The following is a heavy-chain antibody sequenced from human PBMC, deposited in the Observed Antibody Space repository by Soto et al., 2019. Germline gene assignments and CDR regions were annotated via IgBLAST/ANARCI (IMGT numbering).Heavy chain of an antibody. J-gene: IGHJ5*02. CDR1: GYSFTSYW. CDR3: ARQDAISSLYYYGSGSYNHWFDP. Sequence: GESLKISCKGSGYSFTSYWIGWVRQMPGKGLEWMGIIYSVDSDTRYSPSFQGQVTISADKSISTAYLQWSSLKASDTAMYYCARQDAISSLYYYGSGSYNHWFDPWGQGTLVTVSS. CDR2: IYSVDSDT. D-gene: IGHD3-10*01. V-gene: IGHV5-51*01.